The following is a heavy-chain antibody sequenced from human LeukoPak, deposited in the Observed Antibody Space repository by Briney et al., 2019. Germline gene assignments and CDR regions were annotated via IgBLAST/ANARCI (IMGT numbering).Heavy chain of an antibody. D-gene: IGHD1-26*01. CDR1: GGSISSSNYY. V-gene: IGHV4-39*01. CDR3: AHFKGGSFDF. J-gene: IGHJ3*01. CDR2: IYYSGNT. Sequence: SETLSLTCTVSGGSISSSNYYWGWIRQPPGKGLEWIGSIYYSGNTYYNPSLKSRVTISVDTSKNQFSLKLTSVTAADTAVYYCAHFKGGSFDFWGQGTMVSVSS.